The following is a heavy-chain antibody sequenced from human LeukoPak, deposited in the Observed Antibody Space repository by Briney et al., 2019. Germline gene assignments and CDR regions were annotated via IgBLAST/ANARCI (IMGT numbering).Heavy chain of an antibody. CDR2: ISYDGSNK. Sequence: PGGSLRLSCAASGFTFSSYAMHWVRQAPGKGLEWVAGISYDGSNKYYADSVKGRFTISRDNSKNTLYLQMNSLRAEDTAVYYCARVGSSGWYGRDYYYYYGMDVWGQGTTVTVSS. CDR1: GFTFSSYA. V-gene: IGHV3-30*04. CDR3: ARVGSSGWYGRDYYYYYGMDV. D-gene: IGHD6-19*01. J-gene: IGHJ6*02.